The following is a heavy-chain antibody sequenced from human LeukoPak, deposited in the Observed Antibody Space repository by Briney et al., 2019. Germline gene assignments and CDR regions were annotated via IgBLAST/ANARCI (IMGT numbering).Heavy chain of an antibody. J-gene: IGHJ4*02. V-gene: IGHV3-33*01. CDR2: TWYDGSNK. CDR1: GFAFSTYG. CDR3: AREMDGPYGSGSPLDY. Sequence: GRSLRLSCAASGFAFSTYGLHWVRQAPGKGLEWVAVTWYDGSNKHYADSVKGRFTISRDNSKHTLYLQMNSLRAEDTAVYYCAREMDGPYGSGSPLDYWGQGTLVTVSS. D-gene: IGHD3-10*01.